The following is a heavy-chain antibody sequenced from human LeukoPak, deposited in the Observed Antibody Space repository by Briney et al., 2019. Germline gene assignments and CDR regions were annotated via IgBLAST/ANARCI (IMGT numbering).Heavy chain of an antibody. CDR3: AKDKGFTMIVVVSTGGFDY. CDR2: ISYDGSNK. J-gene: IGHJ4*02. CDR1: GFTFSSYG. D-gene: IGHD3-22*01. Sequence: GGSLRLSCAASGFTFSSYGMHWVRQAPGKGLEGVAVISYDGSNKYYADSVKGRFTISRDNSKNTLYLQMNSLRAEDTAVYYCAKDKGFTMIVVVSTGGFDYWGQGTLVTVSS. V-gene: IGHV3-30*18.